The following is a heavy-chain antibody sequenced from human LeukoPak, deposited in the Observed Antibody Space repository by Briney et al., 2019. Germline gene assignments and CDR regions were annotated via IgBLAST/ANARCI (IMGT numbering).Heavy chain of an antibody. CDR2: INTNTGNP. CDR1: GYTFTNYA. Sequence: EASVKVSCKASGYTFTNYAMNWVRQAPGQGLEWMGWINTNTGNPTYVQDFTGRFVFSLDTSVSTAYLQISSLKADDTAVYYCARDPMGYCSSTSCYPSAFDIWGQGTMVTVSS. V-gene: IGHV7-4-1*02. D-gene: IGHD2-2*01. CDR3: ARDPMGYCSSTSCYPSAFDI. J-gene: IGHJ3*02.